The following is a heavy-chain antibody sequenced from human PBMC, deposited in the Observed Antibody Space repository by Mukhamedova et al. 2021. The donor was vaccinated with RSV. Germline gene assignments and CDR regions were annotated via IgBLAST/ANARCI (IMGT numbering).Heavy chain of an antibody. Sequence: VAAISGIGGSTHYADSVKGRFTISRANSKNTLYLHMNSLRAEHKAVYYRPQGRQLLLHRPGDGFDSWGQGTLVTV. CDR2: ISGIGGST. D-gene: IGHD2-15*01. CDR3: PQGRQLLLHRPGDGFDS. J-gene: IGHJ4*02. V-gene: IGHV3-23*01.